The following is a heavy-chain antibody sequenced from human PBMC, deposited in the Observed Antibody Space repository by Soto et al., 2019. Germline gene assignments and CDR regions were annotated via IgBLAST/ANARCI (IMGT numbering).Heavy chain of an antibody. CDR1: GFSLSTSGEA. CDR3: AHYVSASPAGWFDP. V-gene: IGHV2-5*02. CDR2: IYWDDDN. J-gene: IGHJ5*02. Sequence: QITLKESGPALVKPTQTLTLTCTFSGFSLSTSGEAVGWIRQPPGEALEWLALIYWDDDNRYNPTLKTRLTITKDTAKNQVVLTLTNMYPVDTATYYCAHYVSASPAGWFDPWGQGILVTVSS. D-gene: IGHD3-10*01.